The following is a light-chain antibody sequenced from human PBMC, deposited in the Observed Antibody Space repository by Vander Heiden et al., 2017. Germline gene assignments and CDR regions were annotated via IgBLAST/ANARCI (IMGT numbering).Light chain of an antibody. CDR2: DDS. J-gene: IGLJ3*02. Sequence: SYVVTQPPSVSVAPGQTARITCGGNNIGSISVHWYQQKPGRAPVLVVYDDSDRPSGIPERFSGSNSGNTATLTISRVEAGDEADYYCQVWDSSSDHRVFGGGTKLTVL. CDR3: QVWDSSSDHRV. V-gene: IGLV3-21*02. CDR1: NIGSIS.